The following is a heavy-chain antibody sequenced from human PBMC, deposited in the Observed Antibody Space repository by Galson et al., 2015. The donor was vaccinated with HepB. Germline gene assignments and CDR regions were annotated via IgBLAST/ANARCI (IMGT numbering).Heavy chain of an antibody. V-gene: IGHV3-33*01. J-gene: IGHJ4*02. Sequence: SLRLSCAASGFTFSNYGMHWVRQAPGKGLEWVAVIWYDGSNKYYADSVKGRFTISRDNSKNTLYLQMNSLRAEDTAVYYCARAGYSSSWSNYFDYWGQGTLVTVSS. CDR1: GFTFSNYG. D-gene: IGHD6-13*01. CDR2: IWYDGSNK. CDR3: ARAGYSSSWSNYFDY.